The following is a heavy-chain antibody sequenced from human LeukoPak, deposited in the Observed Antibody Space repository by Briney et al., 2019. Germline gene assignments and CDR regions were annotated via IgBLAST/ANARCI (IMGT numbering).Heavy chain of an antibody. D-gene: IGHD6-13*01. CDR2: IKQDGSEK. Sequence: PGGSLRLSCAASGFTFSSYWMSWVRQAPGKGLEWVANIKQDGSEKYYVDSVRGRFIISRDNAENSLYLQMNSLRAEDTAVYYCARVVSSSWSDDYWGQGTLVTVSS. J-gene: IGHJ4*02. CDR3: ARVVSSSWSDDY. V-gene: IGHV3-7*01. CDR1: GFTFSSYW.